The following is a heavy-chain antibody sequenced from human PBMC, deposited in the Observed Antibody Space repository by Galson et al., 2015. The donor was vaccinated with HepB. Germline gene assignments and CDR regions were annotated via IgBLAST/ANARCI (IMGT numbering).Heavy chain of an antibody. V-gene: IGHV1-18*01. CDR2: INAYNQNT. D-gene: IGHD2-15*01. CDR3: ARGALVAVVDATQNNWFAP. J-gene: IGHJ5*02. Sequence: SVKVSCKASGYNFPTFSITWVRQAPGQGLEWMGWINAYNQNTNYAQHLQGRVTTTTDTSTSTAHMELRSLRSDDTAVYYCARGALVAVVDATQNNWFAPWGQGTLITVSS. CDR1: GYNFPTFS.